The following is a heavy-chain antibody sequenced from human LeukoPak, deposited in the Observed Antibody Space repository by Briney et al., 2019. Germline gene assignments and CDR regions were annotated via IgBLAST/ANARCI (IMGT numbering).Heavy chain of an antibody. V-gene: IGHV3-49*04. D-gene: IGHD3-22*01. CDR1: GFTSGDYA. CDR3: TYTYDSTGYYPGTCDY. J-gene: IGHJ4*02. Sequence: GGSLRLSCTAAGFTSGDYAMSWVRQAPGKGLEWLGFIRGKTYGGPTEYAASVKGRFTISRDDSKSTAYLQMNSLKTEDTAVYYCTYTYDSTGYYPGTCDYWGQGTLVTVSS. CDR2: IRGKTYGGPT.